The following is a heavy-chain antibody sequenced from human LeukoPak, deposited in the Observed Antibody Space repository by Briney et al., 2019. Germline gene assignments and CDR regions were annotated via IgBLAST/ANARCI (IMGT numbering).Heavy chain of an antibody. V-gene: IGHV3-11*04. Sequence: GGSLRLSCAASGYMFSAYYMSWIRQTPEKGLEWLSYISHSGSTIYYADSVKGRFTISRDNAKNSLYLQMDSLRAEDTGLYYCATYGSGSGTFFESWGQGTLVTVSS. CDR2: ISHSGSTI. CDR1: GYMFSAYY. CDR3: ATYGSGSGTFFES. D-gene: IGHD3-10*01. J-gene: IGHJ4*01.